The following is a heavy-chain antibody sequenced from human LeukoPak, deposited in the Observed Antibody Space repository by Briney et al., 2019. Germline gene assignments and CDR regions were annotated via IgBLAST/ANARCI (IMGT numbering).Heavy chain of an antibody. J-gene: IGHJ4*02. CDR3: ARDTYYYGSGSYSHDY. CDR2: IYSGGSA. D-gene: IGHD3-10*01. Sequence: GGSLRLSCAASGFTVSSNYMSWVRQAPGKGLEWVSVIYSGGSAYYADSVKGRFTISRDNSKNTLYLQMNSLRAEDTAVYYCARDTYYYGSGSYSHDYWGQGTLVTVSS. CDR1: GFTVSSNY. V-gene: IGHV3-66*01.